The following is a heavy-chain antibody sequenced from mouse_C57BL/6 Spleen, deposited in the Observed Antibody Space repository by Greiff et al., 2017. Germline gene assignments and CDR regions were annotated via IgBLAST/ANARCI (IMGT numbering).Heavy chain of an antibody. CDR2: IHPNSGST. V-gene: IGHV1-64*01. CDR1: GYTFTSYW. J-gene: IGHJ2*01. Sequence: VQLQQPGAELVKPGASVKLSCKASGYTFTSYWMHWVKQRPGQGLEWIGMIHPNSGSTNYNEKFKSKATLTVDKSSSTAYMQLSSLTSEDSAVYYCAREGKFITTVVATDYWGQGTTLTVAS. D-gene: IGHD1-1*01. CDR3: AREGKFITTVVATDY.